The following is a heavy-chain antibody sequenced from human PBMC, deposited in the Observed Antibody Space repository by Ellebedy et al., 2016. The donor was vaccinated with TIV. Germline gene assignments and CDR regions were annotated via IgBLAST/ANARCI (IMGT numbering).Heavy chain of an antibody. Sequence: GGSLRLSCAASGFTFSSYDMHWVRQPKGKGLEWVSGLGSAGDTYFTGSVKGRFTISREDAKNSVYLQMNSLRAGDTAVYYCARAYYYDNSGYPYRAYYYYMDVWGKGTTVTVSS. CDR2: LGSAGDT. J-gene: IGHJ6*03. D-gene: IGHD3-22*01. V-gene: IGHV3-13*01. CDR1: GFTFSSYD. CDR3: ARAYYYDNSGYPYRAYYYYMDV.